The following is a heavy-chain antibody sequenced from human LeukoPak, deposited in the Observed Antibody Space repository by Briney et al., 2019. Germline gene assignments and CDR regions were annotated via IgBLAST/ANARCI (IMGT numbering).Heavy chain of an antibody. J-gene: IGHJ6*03. Sequence: KPSGTPSLTCAVYGGSFSHYYWSWIRQSPGMGLEWIGEINDSGTINYNPSLMSRVTISLDKSKNQFSLKLSSATAADTAVYYCARRWNYGRNYYIDVWGKGATVSVSS. D-gene: IGHD1-7*01. CDR3: ARRWNYGRNYYIDV. CDR2: INDSGTI. V-gene: IGHV4-34*01. CDR1: GGSFSHYY.